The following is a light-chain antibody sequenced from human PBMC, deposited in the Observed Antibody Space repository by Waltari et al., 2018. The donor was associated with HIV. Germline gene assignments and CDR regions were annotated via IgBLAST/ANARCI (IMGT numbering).Light chain of an antibody. V-gene: IGLV1-47*01. CDR3: AAWDDSLSGWV. Sequence: QSVLTQPPSASGTPGQRVTISCSGSSSNIGSNYVYWYQQLPGTAARPAIYRINPRPPGVHDLFSGAKSGTSPSLGLSGLRSEYEADYYCAAWDDSLSGWVFGGGTKLTVL. J-gene: IGLJ3*02. CDR2: RIN. CDR1: SSNIGSNY.